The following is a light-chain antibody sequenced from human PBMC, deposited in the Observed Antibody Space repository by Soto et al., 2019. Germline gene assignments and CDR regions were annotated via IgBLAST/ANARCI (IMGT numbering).Light chain of an antibody. J-gene: IGLJ1*01. CDR3: QSYDSSLSGLYV. CDR1: SSNIGAGYD. Sequence: QSVLTQPPSVSGAPGQRVTISGTGSSSNIGAGYDVHWYQHLPGTAPKLLIYGDINRPSGVPDRFSGSKSGTSASLAITGLQAEDEADYYCQSYDSSLSGLYVFGTGTKVTVL. CDR2: GDI. V-gene: IGLV1-40*01.